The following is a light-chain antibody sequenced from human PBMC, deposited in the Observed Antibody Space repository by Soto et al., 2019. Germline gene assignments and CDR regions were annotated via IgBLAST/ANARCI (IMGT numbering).Light chain of an antibody. Sequence: HRPSVSAAPGQKVTISCSGSSSNIGGNSVSWYQQLPGTAPKLLIYDDDKRPSGIPDRFSGSKSGTSATLGITGFQTGDEADYYCGSWDSSLSAYVFATGTKVTVL. CDR2: DDD. CDR1: SSNIGGNS. CDR3: GSWDSSLSAYV. J-gene: IGLJ1*01. V-gene: IGLV1-51*01.